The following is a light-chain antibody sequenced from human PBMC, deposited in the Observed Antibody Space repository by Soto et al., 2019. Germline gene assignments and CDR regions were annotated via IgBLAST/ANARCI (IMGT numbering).Light chain of an antibody. CDR2: EVN. Sequence: QSVLTQPASVSGSPGQSITISCTGTNSDVGDYNYVSWYQQHPGKAPKLMIYEVNNRPSGVSTRFSGSKSGNTASLTISGLQAEDEADYYCSSYTSSNTLYVVFGGGTQLTVL. J-gene: IGLJ2*01. CDR1: NSDVGDYNY. V-gene: IGLV2-14*01. CDR3: SSYTSSNTLYVV.